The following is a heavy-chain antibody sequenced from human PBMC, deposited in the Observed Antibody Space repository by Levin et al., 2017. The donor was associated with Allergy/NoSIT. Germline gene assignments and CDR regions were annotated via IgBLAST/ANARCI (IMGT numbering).Heavy chain of an antibody. CDR1: GFIFSSYW. V-gene: IGHV3-7*01. CDR2: IKYDDSEK. D-gene: IGHD2-2*01. Sequence: GESLKISCSASGFIFSSYWMSWVRQAPGKGLEWVANIKYDDSEKSYVDSVKGRFTISRDNAKNSLYLQMNSLRAEDTAVYYCARVPAGSTSWGWFDPWGQGTLVTVSS. CDR3: ARVPAGSTSWGWFDP. J-gene: IGHJ5*02.